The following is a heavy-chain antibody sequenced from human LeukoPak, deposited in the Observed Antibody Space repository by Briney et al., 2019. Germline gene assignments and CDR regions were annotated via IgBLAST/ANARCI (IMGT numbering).Heavy chain of an antibody. Sequence: SVKVSCKASGGTFSSYAISWVRQAPGQGLEWMGGIIPIFGTANYAQKFQGRVTITADESTSTAYMELSSLRSEDTAVYYCARAGGNWNWLTLSNRFDPWGQGTLVTVSS. CDR1: GGTFSSYA. D-gene: IGHD1-7*01. CDR3: ARAGGNWNWLTLSNRFDP. V-gene: IGHV1-69*13. CDR2: IIPIFGTA. J-gene: IGHJ5*02.